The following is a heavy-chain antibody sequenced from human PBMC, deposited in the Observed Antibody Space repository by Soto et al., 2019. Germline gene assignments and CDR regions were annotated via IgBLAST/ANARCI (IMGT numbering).Heavy chain of an antibody. D-gene: IGHD1-26*01. CDR2: ISSGSDVI. J-gene: IGHJ4*02. Sequence: EVQLVESGGGLVQPGGSLRLSCAASGFTFSNFMMNWVRQAPGKGLEWVAFISSGSDVIYYADSVKGRFTVSRDNAQKSLYLQMNSLRDEDSAVYYCVRVAVSRVGALAYDYWGQGTLVTVSS. V-gene: IGHV3-48*02. CDR1: GFTFSNFM. CDR3: VRVAVSRVGALAYDY.